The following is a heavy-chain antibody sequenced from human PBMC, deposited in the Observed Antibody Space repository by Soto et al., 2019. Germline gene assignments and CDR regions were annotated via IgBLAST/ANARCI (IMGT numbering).Heavy chain of an antibody. CDR2: ISAYNGNT. V-gene: IGHV1-18*01. CDR1: GYSFTTYG. J-gene: IGHJ6*02. Sequence: QVQLVQSGGEVKKPGASVKVSCKTSGYSFTTYGISWVRQAPGQGLEWMGWISAYNGNTNYAQKLQGRVTTTTDTSTSTAYMELRSLRSEDTAVYYCAREGPAPYYYYGMDVWGQGSTVTVSS. CDR3: AREGPAPYYYYGMDV.